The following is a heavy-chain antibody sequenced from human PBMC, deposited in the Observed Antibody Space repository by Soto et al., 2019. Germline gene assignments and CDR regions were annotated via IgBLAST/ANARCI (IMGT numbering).Heavy chain of an antibody. J-gene: IGHJ4*02. CDR2: IIPIFGTA. D-gene: IGHD2-21*01. Sequence: QVQLVQSGAEVKKPGSSVKVSCKASGGTFSSYAISWVQQAPGQGLEWMGGIIPIFGTANCAQKFQGRVTITADEYTSTVYMELSSLRSEDTAVYSCASQGVETPYYFDYWGQGTLVTVSS. V-gene: IGHV1-69*12. CDR1: GGTFSSYA. CDR3: ASQGVETPYYFDY.